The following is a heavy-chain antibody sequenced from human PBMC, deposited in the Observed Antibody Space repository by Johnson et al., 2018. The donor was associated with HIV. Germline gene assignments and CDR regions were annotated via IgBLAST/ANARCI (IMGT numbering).Heavy chain of an antibody. CDR1: GFTFSDYY. V-gene: IGHV3-11*01. D-gene: IGHD1-14*01. Sequence: QVQLVESGGGLVKPGGSLRLSCAASGFTFSDYYISWIRQAPGKGLEWVSYISSSGSTIKYADSVKGRFTISRDNAKNSLYLQMNSLRTEDTALYYCAKEGPTGAFDIWGQGTMVTVSS. J-gene: IGHJ3*02. CDR3: AKEGPTGAFDI. CDR2: ISSSGSTI.